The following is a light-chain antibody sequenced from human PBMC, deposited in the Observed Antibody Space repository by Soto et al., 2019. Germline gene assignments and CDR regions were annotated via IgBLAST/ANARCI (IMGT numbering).Light chain of an antibody. CDR3: GSYTSSTTLV. CDR2: DVS. V-gene: IGLV2-14*01. CDR1: SSDVGGYNY. Sequence: QSALTQPASVSGSPGQSITISCTGTSSDVGGYNYVSWYQQHPGKAPKLMIYDVSNRPSGVSSRFSGSKSGNTASQTISGIQPEDEADYYCGSYTSSTTLVFGGGTKLTVL. J-gene: IGLJ2*01.